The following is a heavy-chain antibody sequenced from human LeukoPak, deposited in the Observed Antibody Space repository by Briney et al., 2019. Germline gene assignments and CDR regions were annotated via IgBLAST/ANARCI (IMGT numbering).Heavy chain of an antibody. V-gene: IGHV3-66*03. J-gene: IGHJ5*02. D-gene: IGHD2-21*01. CDR3: ARDRGVKETWVEFDP. CDR1: GFLVNNYY. CDR2: IRDNGEP. Sequence: GGSLRLSCAVSGFLVNNYYMSWVRQAPGKGLEWVSVIRDNGEPFYADSVKGRFIISRDNSKNTMFLQMNRLTVEDTAVYFCARDRGVKETWVEFDPGGQGTLVTVSS.